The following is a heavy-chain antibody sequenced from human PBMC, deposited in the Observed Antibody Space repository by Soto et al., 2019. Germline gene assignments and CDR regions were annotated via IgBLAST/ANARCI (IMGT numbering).Heavy chain of an antibody. CDR3: ARDGLDYDSSGYWSYYGMDV. J-gene: IGHJ6*02. CDR2: MNPNSGNT. Sequence: QVQLVQSGAEVKKPGASVKVSCKASGYTFTSYDINWVRQATGQGLEWMGWMNPNSGNTGYAQKFQGRVTMTRNTSISTAYMELSSLRSEETAVYYCARDGLDYDSSGYWSYYGMDVWGQGTTVTVSS. D-gene: IGHD3-22*01. CDR1: GYTFTSYD. V-gene: IGHV1-8*01.